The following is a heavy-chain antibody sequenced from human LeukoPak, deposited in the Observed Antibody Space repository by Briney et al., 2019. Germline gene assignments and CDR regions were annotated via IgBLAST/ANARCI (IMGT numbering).Heavy chain of an antibody. Sequence: GGSLRLSCAASGSTFSNYWMSWVRQAPGKGLEWVANINQDGSAKFYAAPVKGRFTISRDNAKNSLYLQMNSLRAEDTAGYYCARVDCSGGSGYFDYWGQGTLVTVSS. CDR2: INQDGSAK. V-gene: IGHV3-7*02. CDR3: ARVDCSGGSGYFDY. CDR1: GSTFSNYW. J-gene: IGHJ4*02. D-gene: IGHD2-15*01.